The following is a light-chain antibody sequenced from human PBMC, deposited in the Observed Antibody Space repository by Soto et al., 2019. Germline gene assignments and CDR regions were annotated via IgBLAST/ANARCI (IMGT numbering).Light chain of an antibody. J-gene: IGKJ1*01. CDR2: DAS. CDR3: QQYNTYSPERT. CDR1: QNIYTW. Sequence: DIQMTQSPATLSASVGDRVTITCRASQNIYTWLACYQQKPGKAPKLLIYDASSLQSGVPSRFSGSGSGTEFTLTISSLQPDDFATYYCQQYNTYSPERTFGQGTKVDI. V-gene: IGKV1-5*01.